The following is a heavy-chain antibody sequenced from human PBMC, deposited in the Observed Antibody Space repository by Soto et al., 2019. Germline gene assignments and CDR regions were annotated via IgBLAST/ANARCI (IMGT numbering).Heavy chain of an antibody. CDR1: GDSVSYVSYC. Sequence: PSETLFSTCAFSGDSVSYVSYCRSWIRQHPGNGLEWIGYIYYSGSTNYNPTLQRRVTMSLDTSENQFSLKLISVTAADTGVHNCVRWPRETTTTESYKHCRQ. CDR2: IYYSGST. V-gene: IGHV4-61*01. CDR3: VRWPRETTTTESYKH. D-gene: IGHD1-26*01. J-gene: IGHJ1*01.